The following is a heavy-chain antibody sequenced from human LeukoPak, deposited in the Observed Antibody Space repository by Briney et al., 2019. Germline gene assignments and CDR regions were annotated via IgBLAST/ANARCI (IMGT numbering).Heavy chain of an antibody. V-gene: IGHV4-39*01. CDR2: IYYSGST. Sequence: SETLSLTCTVSGGSISSSSYYWGWIRQPPGKGLEWIGSIYYSGSTYYNPSLKSRVTISVDTSKNQFSLKLSSVTAADTAVYYSASFYDGYEYYYYYMDVWGKGTTVTVSS. D-gene: IGHD3-3*01. CDR1: GGSISSSSYY. CDR3: ASFYDGYEYYYYYMDV. J-gene: IGHJ6*03.